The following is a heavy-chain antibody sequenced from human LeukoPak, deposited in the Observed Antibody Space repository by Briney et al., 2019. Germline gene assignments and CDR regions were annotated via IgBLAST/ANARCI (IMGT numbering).Heavy chain of an antibody. Sequence: GGSLRLSRAASGFTFSSYGMHWVRQAPGKGLEWVAVISYDGSNKYYADSVKGRFTISRDNSKNTLYLQMNSLRAEDTAVYYCARDYSAAGLMGPRGYYYYMDVWGKGTTVTASS. D-gene: IGHD6-19*01. V-gene: IGHV3-30*03. CDR3: ARDYSAAGLMGPRGYYYYMDV. CDR1: GFTFSSYG. J-gene: IGHJ6*03. CDR2: ISYDGSNK.